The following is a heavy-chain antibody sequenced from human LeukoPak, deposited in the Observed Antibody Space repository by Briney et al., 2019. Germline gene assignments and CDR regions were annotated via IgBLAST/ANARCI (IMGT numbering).Heavy chain of an antibody. D-gene: IGHD2-15*01. V-gene: IGHV3-74*01. CDR2: ITGDGSST. CDR3: EAHYAY. J-gene: IGHJ4*01. Sequence: CTAFGFTLSKDCMYFLRQVPGEGPVWVSRITGDGSSTSYADSVKGRFTISRDNAKNTLYLQINSLRAKHTAVYYIEAHYAYGGQG. CDR1: GFTLSKDC.